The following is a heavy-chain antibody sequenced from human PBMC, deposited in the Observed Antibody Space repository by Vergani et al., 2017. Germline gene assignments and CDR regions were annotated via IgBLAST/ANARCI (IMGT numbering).Heavy chain of an antibody. D-gene: IGHD6-6*01. CDR1: GFRFSSYG. CDR2: IMPDGSAT. Sequence: VQLVESGGGVVQPGRSLRLSCAASGFRFSSYGMNWVRQAPGKGLEWVANIMPDGSATMYADSLRGRFSISRDNAKNSLHLHMSSLRVEDTAVYFCAKSGFVGAFETWGQGTMVTVSS. CDR3: AKSGFVGAFET. J-gene: IGHJ3*02. V-gene: IGHV3-7*01.